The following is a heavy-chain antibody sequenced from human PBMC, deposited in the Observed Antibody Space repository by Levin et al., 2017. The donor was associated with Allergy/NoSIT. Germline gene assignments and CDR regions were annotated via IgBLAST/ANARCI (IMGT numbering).Heavy chain of an antibody. Sequence: GESLKISCAAAGFSFSSYAMHWVRQAPGKGLEWVAFISFDGSNKYYADSEKGRFIISRDNSKNSLYLQMNSLPEEDTAVYYCARPMVRGVIGAFDMWGQGTMVTVSS. J-gene: IGHJ3*02. V-gene: IGHV3-30-3*01. D-gene: IGHD3-10*01. CDR3: ARPMVRGVIGAFDM. CDR1: GFSFSSYA. CDR2: ISFDGSNK.